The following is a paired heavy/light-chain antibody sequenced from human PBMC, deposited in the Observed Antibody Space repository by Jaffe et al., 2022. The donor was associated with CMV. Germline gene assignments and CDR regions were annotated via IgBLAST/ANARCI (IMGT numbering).Heavy chain of an antibody. CDR2: MNPNSDDT. CDR3: ARADYYSYDAFDI. D-gene: IGHD3-10*01. CDR1: GYTFTSYD. Sequence: VQLVQSGAEVKKPGASVKVSCTASGYTFTSYDINWVRQATGQGLEWVGGMNPNSDDTASAPKFQGRLTMTRNTSITTAYMELTSLRSEDTAVYYCARADYYSYDAFDIWGQGTVVTVSS. J-gene: IGHJ3*02. V-gene: IGHV1-8*02.
Light chain of an antibody. Sequence: DIQLTQSPSFLSASVGDRVTITCRASQDTNSYLAWYQQKPGKAPKLLIYAASTLQSGVPSRFSGSRSGTEFTLTISSLQREDFATYYCQLLNSFRYTFGGGTKVDIK. CDR3: QLLNSFRYT. V-gene: IGKV1-9*01. J-gene: IGKJ4*01. CDR1: QDTNSY. CDR2: AAS.